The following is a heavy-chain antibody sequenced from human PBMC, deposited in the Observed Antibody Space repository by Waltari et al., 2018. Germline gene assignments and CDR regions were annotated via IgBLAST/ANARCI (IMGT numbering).Heavy chain of an antibody. CDR2: IYYSGST. V-gene: IGHV4-59*01. Sequence: QVQLQESGPGLVKPSETLSLTCTVSGGSISSYYWSWIRQPPGKGLEWIGYIYYSGSTNYNPSRKSRVTISVDTSKNQFSLKLSSVTAADTAVYYCARIGSSGCLDYWGQGTLVTVSS. CDR3: ARIGSSGCLDY. J-gene: IGHJ4*02. CDR1: GGSISSYY. D-gene: IGHD6-19*01.